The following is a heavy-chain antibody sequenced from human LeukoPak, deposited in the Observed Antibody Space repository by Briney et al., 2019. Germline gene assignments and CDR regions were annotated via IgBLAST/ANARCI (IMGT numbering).Heavy chain of an antibody. V-gene: IGHV3-11*04. CDR2: ISSSGTTI. CDR1: GFTFSDYY. CDR3: ARESRTYYYDGRGYAFDI. J-gene: IGHJ3*02. Sequence: GGSLRLSCAASGFTFSDYYMSWIRQAPGKGLEWVSYISSSGTTIYYADSVKGQFTISRDNAKNSLYLQMNSLRAEDTAVYYCARESRTYYYDGRGYAFDISGQGTMVTVSS. D-gene: IGHD3-22*01.